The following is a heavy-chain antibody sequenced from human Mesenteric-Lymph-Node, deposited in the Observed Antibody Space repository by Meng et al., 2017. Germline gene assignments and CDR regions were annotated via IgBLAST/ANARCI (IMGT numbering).Heavy chain of an antibody. Sequence: VGLGQSGAEVKKPGASVKVSCKASGYIFTSYGFSWVRPAPGQGLEWMGWIGAYNGNTNYALKFQGRVTLTTDTSTSTAYMELRSLRSDDTAVYYCARATTPDYWGQGTLVTVSS. J-gene: IGHJ4*02. CDR3: ARATTPDY. CDR1: GYIFTSYG. CDR2: IGAYNGNT. V-gene: IGHV1-18*01. D-gene: IGHD1-1*01.